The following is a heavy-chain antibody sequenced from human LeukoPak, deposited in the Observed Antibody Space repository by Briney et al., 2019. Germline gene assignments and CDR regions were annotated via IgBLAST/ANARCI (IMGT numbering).Heavy chain of an antibody. CDR2: INHSGGT. CDR1: GGSFSGYY. J-gene: IGHJ4*02. Sequence: SETLSLTCAVYGGSFSGYYWSWIRQPPGKGLEWIGEINHSGGTNYNPSLKSRVTISVDTSKNQFSLKLSSVTAADTAVYYCARVEGVSSVATDPFDYWGQGTLVTVSS. V-gene: IGHV4-34*01. CDR3: ARVEGVSSVATDPFDY. D-gene: IGHD5-12*01.